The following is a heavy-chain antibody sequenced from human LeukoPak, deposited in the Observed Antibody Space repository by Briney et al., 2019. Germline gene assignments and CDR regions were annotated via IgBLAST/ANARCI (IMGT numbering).Heavy chain of an antibody. D-gene: IGHD2-21*01. CDR1: GGSISIYY. CDR3: ARASCGGDCYVSPAVFDY. CDR2: IHYSGYT. Sequence: SETLSLTCIVSGGSISIYYWSWIRQPPGKGLEWIGYIHYSGYTKYNPSLKSRVTISVDTSKNQLSLKLSSVTAADTAVYYCARASCGGDCYVSPAVFDYWGQGTLVTVSS. V-gene: IGHV4-59*01. J-gene: IGHJ4*02.